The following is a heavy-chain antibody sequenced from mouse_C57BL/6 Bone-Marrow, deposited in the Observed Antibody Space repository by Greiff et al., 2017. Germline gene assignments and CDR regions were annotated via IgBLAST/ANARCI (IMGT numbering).Heavy chain of an antibody. CDR3: ARGGSSTGFAY. Sequence: QVQLQQPGAELVRPGSSVKLSCKASGYTFTSYWMDWVKQRPGQGLEWIGNIYPSDSETHYNQKFKDKATLTVDKSSSTAYLKLSSLTSEVSAVYYCARGGSSTGFAYWGQGTLVTVSA. J-gene: IGHJ3*01. CDR2: IYPSDSET. CDR1: GYTFTSYW. V-gene: IGHV1-61*01.